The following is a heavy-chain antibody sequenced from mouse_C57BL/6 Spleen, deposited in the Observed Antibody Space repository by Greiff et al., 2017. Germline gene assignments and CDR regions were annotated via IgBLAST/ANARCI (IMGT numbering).Heavy chain of an antibody. Sequence: EVQRVESGPELVKPGASVKMSCKASGYTFTDYNMHWVKQSHGKSLEWIGYINPNNGGTSYNQKFKGKATLTVTKSSSTAYMELRSLTSEDSAVYYCAREDYYGSSWYFDVWGTGTTVTVSS. J-gene: IGHJ1*03. D-gene: IGHD1-1*01. V-gene: IGHV1-22*01. CDR1: GYTFTDYN. CDR3: AREDYYGSSWYFDV. CDR2: INPNNGGT.